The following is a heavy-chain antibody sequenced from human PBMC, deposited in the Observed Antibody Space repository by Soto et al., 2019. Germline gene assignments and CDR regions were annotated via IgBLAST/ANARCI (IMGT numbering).Heavy chain of an antibody. CDR1: GYTFTHYY. J-gene: IGHJ4*02. CDR2: IKPASGST. CDR3: ARDLAAGDH. D-gene: IGHD6-13*01. Sequence: QVQLVQSGAEVKKPGASVKVSCRTSGYTFTHYYIHWVRQAPGQGLEWLAIIKPASGSTNYAQDFQGRVTLTMDTSTTTVYMELSGLRAEDTAIFYCARDLAAGDHWGQGTVVTVSS. V-gene: IGHV1-46*01.